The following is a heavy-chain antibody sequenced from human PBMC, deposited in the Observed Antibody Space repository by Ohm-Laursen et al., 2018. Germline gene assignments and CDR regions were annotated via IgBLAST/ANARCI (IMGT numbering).Heavy chain of an antibody. D-gene: IGHD1-26*01. V-gene: IGHV1-69*13. J-gene: IGHJ4*02. CDR2: IIPIFGTA. CDR3: AAISVVGATTRGDLEY. Sequence: SVKVSCKASGGTFSSYAISWVRQAPGQGLEWMGGIIPIFGTANYAQKFQGRVTITADESTSTAYMELSSLRSEDTAVYYCAAISVVGATTRGDLEYWGQGTLVTVSS. CDR1: GGTFSSYA.